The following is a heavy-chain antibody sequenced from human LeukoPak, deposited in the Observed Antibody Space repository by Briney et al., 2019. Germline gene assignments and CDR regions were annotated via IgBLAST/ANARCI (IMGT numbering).Heavy chain of an antibody. J-gene: IGHJ6*02. Sequence: GGSLRLSCSASGFTFSSYAMNWVRQAPGKGLEWVSYISSSGSTIYYADPVKGRFTISRDNAKNSLYLQMNSLRAEDTAVYYCASTPGYSYGPAEHYYGMDVWGQGTTVTVSS. CDR3: ASTPGYSYGPAEHYYGMDV. CDR1: GFTFSSYA. CDR2: ISSSGSTI. D-gene: IGHD5-18*01. V-gene: IGHV3-48*03.